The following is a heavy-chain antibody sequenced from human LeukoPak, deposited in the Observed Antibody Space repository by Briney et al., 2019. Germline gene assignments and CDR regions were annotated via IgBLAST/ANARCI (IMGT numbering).Heavy chain of an antibody. Sequence: GESLKISCRASGFTFNNYNMEWVRPAPGKGLEWISSISSSGNYIHYADSVKGRFTISRDNGKDSLFLQMSSLRAEDTAVYYCVRDIDPDPGNFWGQGTLVTVSS. D-gene: IGHD3-10*01. CDR2: ISSSGNYI. J-gene: IGHJ4*02. V-gene: IGHV3-21*01. CDR1: GFTFNNYN. CDR3: VRDIDPDPGNF.